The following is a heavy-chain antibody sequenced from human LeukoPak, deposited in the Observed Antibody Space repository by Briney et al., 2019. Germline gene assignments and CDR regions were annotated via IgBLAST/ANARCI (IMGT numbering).Heavy chain of an antibody. CDR2: TGTVGDT. V-gene: IGHV3-13*04. J-gene: IGHJ5*01. D-gene: IGHD3-16*01. Sequence: GGSLRLSCAASGFTFSRYDMHWVRQATGKGLEWISSTGTVGDTYYIGSVKGRFTISRENAMNSLYLQMNSLRAGDTAVYYCVRGGEIGFDSWGQGTLVTVSS. CDR1: GFTFSRYD. CDR3: VRGGEIGFDS.